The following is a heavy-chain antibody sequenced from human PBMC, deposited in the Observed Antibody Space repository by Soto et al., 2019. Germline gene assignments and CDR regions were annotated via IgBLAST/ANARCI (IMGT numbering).Heavy chain of an antibody. CDR2: IQSGGTT. Sequence: EVQLVESGGGLVQPGGSLRLSCAASGFTVSSKYMTWVRQAPGKGLEWVSLIQSGGTTYYADSVKGRFTISRDTSENTVHLQMDSLRVEDTAVYYCARDYVLCDGGRCYGIALDVWGKGTTVTVSP. J-gene: IGHJ6*04. CDR1: GFTVSSKY. CDR3: ARDYVLCDGGRCYGIALDV. V-gene: IGHV3-66*01. D-gene: IGHD2-15*01.